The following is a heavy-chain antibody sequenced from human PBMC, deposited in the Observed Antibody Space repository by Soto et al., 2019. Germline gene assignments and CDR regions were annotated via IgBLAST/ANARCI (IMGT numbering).Heavy chain of an antibody. CDR1: GGSISSSNW. V-gene: IGHV4-4*02. D-gene: IGHD3-10*01. J-gene: IGHJ6*02. CDR2: IYHSGST. Sequence: QVQLQESGPGLVKPSGTLSLTCAVSGGSISSSNWWSWVRQPPGKGLEWIGEIYHSGSTNYNPSLKSRVTISVDKSRNQFSLKLSSVTAADTAVYYCARGVLLWFGELGYYGMDVWGQGTTVTVSS. CDR3: ARGVLLWFGELGYYGMDV.